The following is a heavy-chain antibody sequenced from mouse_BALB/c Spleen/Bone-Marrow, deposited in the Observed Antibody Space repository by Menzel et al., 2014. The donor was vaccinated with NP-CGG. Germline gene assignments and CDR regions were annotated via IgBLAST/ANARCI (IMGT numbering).Heavy chain of an antibody. V-gene: IGHV5-6*02. CDR3: ARLTPDYAMDY. D-gene: IGHD1-3*01. Sequence: DVMLVESGGDLVKPGGSLKLSCAASGFTFSNYGMSWVRQTPDRRLEWVATISSGGSYTYFPDSVKGRFTISRDNAKNTLYLQMNSPKSEDAAMYYCARLTPDYAMDYWGQGTSVTVSS. J-gene: IGHJ4*01. CDR2: ISSGGSYT. CDR1: GFTFSNYG.